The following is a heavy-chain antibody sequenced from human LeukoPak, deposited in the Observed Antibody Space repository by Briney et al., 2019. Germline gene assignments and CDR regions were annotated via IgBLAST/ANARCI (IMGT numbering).Heavy chain of an antibody. Sequence: SETLSLTCTVSGGSTSSSSYYWGWIRQPPGKGLEWIGSIYYSGSTYYNPSLKSRVTMSVDTSKNQFSLKLSSVTAADTAVYYCARDGEYDAFDIWGQGTMVTVSS. J-gene: IGHJ3*02. CDR1: GGSTSSSSYY. CDR3: ARDGEYDAFDI. D-gene: IGHD7-27*01. V-gene: IGHV4-39*07. CDR2: IYYSGST.